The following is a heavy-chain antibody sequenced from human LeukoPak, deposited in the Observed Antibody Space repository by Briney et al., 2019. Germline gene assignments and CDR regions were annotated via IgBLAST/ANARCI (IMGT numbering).Heavy chain of an antibody. V-gene: IGHV5-51*01. D-gene: IGHD1-20*01. CDR1: GYSFTSYW. Sequence: GESLKISCKGSGYSFTSYWIGWVRQMPGKGLEWMGIIYPGDSDSRYGPSFQGQVTISADKSISTAYLQWSSLKASDTAMYYCARPSITETQYYFDYWGQGTLVTVSS. CDR3: ARPSITETQYYFDY. J-gene: IGHJ4*02. CDR2: IYPGDSDS.